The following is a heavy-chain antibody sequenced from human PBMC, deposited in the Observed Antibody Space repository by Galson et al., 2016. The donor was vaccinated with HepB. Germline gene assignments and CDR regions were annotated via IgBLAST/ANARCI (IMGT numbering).Heavy chain of an antibody. CDR1: GGSFSGFY. V-gene: IGHV4-34*01. J-gene: IGHJ1*01. Sequence: SETLSLTCAVYGGSFSGFYWSWIRQPPGKGLEWIGEITHSGSTNYNPSLKSRVTISQDTSNNQFSLKLSSVTAADTAVYYCTRDFQFWGQGTLVTVSS. CDR2: ITHSGST. CDR3: TRDFQF.